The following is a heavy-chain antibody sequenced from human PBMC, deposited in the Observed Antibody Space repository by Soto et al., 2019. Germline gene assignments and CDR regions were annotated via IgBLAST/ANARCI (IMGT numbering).Heavy chain of an antibody. CDR3: ARVGGNWNDDYFDY. CDR2: MNPNSGDT. Sequence: QVQLVQSGAEVKKPGASVKVSCKASGYTFSDHDINWVRQASGQGPEWLGWMNPNSGDTGYAQNCQGIVTMTRDTSKRTAYMELSSLRSEDTAVYYCARVGGNWNDDYFDYWGQGTLVTVSS. V-gene: IGHV1-8*01. D-gene: IGHD1-1*01. J-gene: IGHJ4*02. CDR1: GYTFSDHD.